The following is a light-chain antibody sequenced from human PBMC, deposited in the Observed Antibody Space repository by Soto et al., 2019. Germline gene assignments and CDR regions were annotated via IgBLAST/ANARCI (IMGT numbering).Light chain of an antibody. Sequence: AIQLTQSPSSLSASIEDRVTITCRAGQSISTYLAWYQQKPRKAPKLLIYAASTLQSGVPSRFSGSGSGRDFTLTISSLQPEDFATYYCLLDYAYFWAFGQGTKVDIK. CDR1: QSISTY. CDR2: AAS. V-gene: IGKV1-6*02. CDR3: LLDYAYFWA. J-gene: IGKJ1*01.